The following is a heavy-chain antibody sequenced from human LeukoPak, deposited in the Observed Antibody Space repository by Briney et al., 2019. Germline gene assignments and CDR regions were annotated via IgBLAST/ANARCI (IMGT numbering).Heavy chain of an antibody. CDR1: GFTFSSYG. D-gene: IGHD4-17*01. CDR2: IRYDGSNK. CDR3: AKEQYGDYVLTDY. Sequence: GGSLRLSCAASGFTFSSYGMHWVRQAPGKGLEWVAFIRYDGSNKYYADSVKGRFTISRDNSKNTLYLQMNSLRAEDTAVYYCAKEQYGDYVLTDYWGQGTLVTVSS. V-gene: IGHV3-30*02. J-gene: IGHJ4*02.